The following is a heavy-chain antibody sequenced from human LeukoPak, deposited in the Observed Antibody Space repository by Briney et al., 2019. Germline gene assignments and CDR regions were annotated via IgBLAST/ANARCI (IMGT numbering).Heavy chain of an antibody. CDR2: ISHSGST. CDR1: GYSISSTYY. V-gene: IGHV4-38-2*02. D-gene: IGHD1-1*01. J-gene: IGHJ4*02. Sequence: SETLSLTCTVSGYSISSTYYGAWIRQPPGKGLEWIATISHSGSTYYTPSLESRLTISLDTSRNHFSLRLSSVTAADTAVHYCARVNAPVATFDYWGLGTLVAVSS. CDR3: ARVNAPVATFDY.